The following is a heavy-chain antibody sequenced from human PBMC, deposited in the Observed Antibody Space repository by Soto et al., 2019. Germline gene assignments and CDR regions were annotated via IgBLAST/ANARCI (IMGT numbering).Heavy chain of an antibody. CDR1: GGTFSSYT. CDR2: IIPILGIA. CDR3: ARPNLVPAATDAFDI. Sequence: QVQLVQSGAEVKKPGSSVKVSCKASGGTFSSYTISWVRQAPGQGLEWMGRIIPILGIANYAQKFQGRVTITADKFTSTAYMELRSLRSEDTAVYYCARPNLVPAATDAFDIWGQGTMVTVSS. J-gene: IGHJ3*02. D-gene: IGHD2-2*01. V-gene: IGHV1-69*02.